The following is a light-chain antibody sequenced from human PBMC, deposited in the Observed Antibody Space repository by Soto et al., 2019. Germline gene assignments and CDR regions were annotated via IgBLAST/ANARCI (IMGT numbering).Light chain of an antibody. J-gene: IGLJ2*01. CDR1: SSDVGGYNY. Sequence: QSALTQPPSASGSPGQSVTISCTGTSSDVGGYNYVSWYQQHPGKAPKLMIYEVTKRHSGVPDRFSGSKSGNTASLTVSGLQAEDEADYYCSSYGGSNNYVVFGGGTKVTVL. V-gene: IGLV2-8*01. CDR2: EVT. CDR3: SSYGGSNNYVV.